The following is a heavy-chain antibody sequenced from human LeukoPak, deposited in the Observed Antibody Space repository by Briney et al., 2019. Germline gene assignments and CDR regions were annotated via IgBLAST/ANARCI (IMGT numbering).Heavy chain of an antibody. CDR2: ISSRSSYI. CDR1: GFTFSSYS. CDR3: ARGSYYYDSSGYDS. J-gene: IGHJ4*02. D-gene: IGHD3-22*01. V-gene: IGHV3-21*04. Sequence: GGSLRLSCAASGFTFSSYSMNWVRQAPGKGLEWVSSISSRSSYIYYADSVKGRFTVSRDNAKNSLYLQMNSLRAEDTALYYCARGSYYYDSSGYDSWGQGTLVTVSS.